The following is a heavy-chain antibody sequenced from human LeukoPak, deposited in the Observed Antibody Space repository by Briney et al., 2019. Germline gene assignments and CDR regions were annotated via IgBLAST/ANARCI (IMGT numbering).Heavy chain of an antibody. CDR1: GFTFSTYS. J-gene: IGHJ4*02. CDR2: ISPGRTYM. Sequence: PGGSLTLSCAASGFTFSTYSMNWVRQAPGKGLEWVSSISPGRTYMFYADSVKGRFTISRDNARNSLYLQMNSLRAEDTAVYYCARDGARSDFDYWGQGTLVTVSS. V-gene: IGHV3-21*04. CDR3: ARDGARSDFDY. D-gene: IGHD3-3*01.